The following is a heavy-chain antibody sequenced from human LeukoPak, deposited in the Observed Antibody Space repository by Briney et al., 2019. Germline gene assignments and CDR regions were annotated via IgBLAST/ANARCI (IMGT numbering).Heavy chain of an antibody. Sequence: GGSLRLSCAASGFTFSSYSMNWVRQAPGKGLEWVSYISSSGSTIYYADSVKGRFAISRDNAKNSLYLQMNSLRAEDTAVYYCARAGANYYDSSYWGQGTLVTVSS. J-gene: IGHJ4*02. D-gene: IGHD3-22*01. CDR3: ARAGANYYDSSY. V-gene: IGHV3-48*04. CDR2: ISSSGSTI. CDR1: GFTFSSYS.